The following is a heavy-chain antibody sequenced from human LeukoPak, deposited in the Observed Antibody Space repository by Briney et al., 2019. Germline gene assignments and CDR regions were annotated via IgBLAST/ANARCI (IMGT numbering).Heavy chain of an antibody. J-gene: IGHJ4*02. D-gene: IGHD3-3*01. Sequence: ASVKVSCKASGFTFTSYGFNWVRQAPGKGLEWMGGFDPEDGETIYAQKFQGRVTMTEDTSTDTAYMELSSLRSEDTAVYYCATVGRFLKSEDYWGQGTLVTVSS. V-gene: IGHV1-24*01. CDR3: ATVGRFLKSEDY. CDR2: FDPEDGET. CDR1: GFTFTSYG.